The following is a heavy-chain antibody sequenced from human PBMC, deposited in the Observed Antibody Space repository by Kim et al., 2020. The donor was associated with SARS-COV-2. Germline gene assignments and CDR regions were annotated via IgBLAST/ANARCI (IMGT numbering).Heavy chain of an antibody. CDR1: GGSFSGYY. V-gene: IGHV4-34*01. CDR2: INHSGST. J-gene: IGHJ4*02. CDR3: ARAVERSTMVRGVRGGYYFDY. D-gene: IGHD3-10*01. Sequence: SETLSLTCAVYGGSFSGYYWSWIRQPPGKGLEWIGEINHSGSTNYNPSLKSRVTISVDTSKNQFSLKLSSVTAADTAVYYCARAVERSTMVRGVRGGYYFDYWGQGTLVTVSS.